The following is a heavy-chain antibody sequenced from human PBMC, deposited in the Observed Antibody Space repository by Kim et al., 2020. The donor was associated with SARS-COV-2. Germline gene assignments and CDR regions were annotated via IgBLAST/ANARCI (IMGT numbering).Heavy chain of an antibody. CDR2: INPNSGGT. Sequence: ASVKVSCKASGYTFTGYYMHWVRQAPGQGLEWMGWINPNSGGTNYAQKFQGRVTMTRDTSISTAYMELSRLRSDDTAVYYCARSGLGRASTTPRGYYYIDVWGKGTTVTVSS. V-gene: IGHV1-2*02. D-gene: IGHD2-2*01. CDR1: GYTFTGYY. J-gene: IGHJ6*03. CDR3: ARSGLGRASTTPRGYYYIDV.